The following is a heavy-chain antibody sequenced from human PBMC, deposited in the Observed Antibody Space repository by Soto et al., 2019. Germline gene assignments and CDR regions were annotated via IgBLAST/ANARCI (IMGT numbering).Heavy chain of an antibody. CDR2: INNDGSST. V-gene: IGHV3-74*01. CDR1: GFTLSSYW. CDR3: AIVECSGGSCYSIDY. D-gene: IGHD2-15*01. J-gene: IGHJ4*02. Sequence: EVQLVESGGGLVQPGGSLSLSGAASGFTLSSYWMHCVCHAPGKGLVWIPRINNDGSSTNYADSVKGRVTIFRDHAKNTLYLQMNSLIAEDTAVYYCAIVECSGGSCYSIDYWGQGTLVTVSS.